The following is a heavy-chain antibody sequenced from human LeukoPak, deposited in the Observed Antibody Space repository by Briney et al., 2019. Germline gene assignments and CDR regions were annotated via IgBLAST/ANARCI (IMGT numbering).Heavy chain of an antibody. Sequence: ASVTVSCKASGYTFTDYYMHWVRQAPGQGLEWMGWINPKSGGRSYAQRFQGRVTMTRDTSISTAYMELSRLRSDDTAVYYCATGERLVPAAMWFDYWGQGTLVTVSS. CDR2: INPKSGGR. V-gene: IGHV1-2*02. D-gene: IGHD2-2*01. CDR3: ATGERLVPAAMWFDY. CDR1: GYTFTDYY. J-gene: IGHJ4*02.